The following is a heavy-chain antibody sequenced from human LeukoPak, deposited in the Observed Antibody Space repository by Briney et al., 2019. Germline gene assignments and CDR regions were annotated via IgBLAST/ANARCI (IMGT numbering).Heavy chain of an antibody. V-gene: IGHV3-48*01. CDR2: IRDDSDGT. J-gene: IGHJ4*02. CDR3: VKDLNWAFDY. CDR1: GFTFNKSP. D-gene: IGHD3-16*01. Sequence: GGSLRLSCAASGFTFNKSPMNWVRQAPGKGLEWISNIRDDSDGTTYADSVKGRFAISRDNAKNSLYLQINSLRAEDTAVYYCVKDLNWAFDYWGQGTLVTVSS.